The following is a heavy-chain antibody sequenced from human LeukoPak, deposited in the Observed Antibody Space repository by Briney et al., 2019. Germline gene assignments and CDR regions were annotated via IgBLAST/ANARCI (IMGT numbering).Heavy chain of an antibody. J-gene: IGHJ5*01. Sequence: PSGTLSLTCAVSGGSISSSNWWSWVRQPPGKGLEWIGEIYHSGSTNYNPSLKSRVTILVDTSKNQFSLKLSSVTDADTAVYYCARVRRSLNWFDSWGQGTLVIVSS. CDR3: ARVRRSLNWFDS. V-gene: IGHV4-4*02. CDR1: GGSISSSNW. D-gene: IGHD3-3*01. CDR2: IYHSGST.